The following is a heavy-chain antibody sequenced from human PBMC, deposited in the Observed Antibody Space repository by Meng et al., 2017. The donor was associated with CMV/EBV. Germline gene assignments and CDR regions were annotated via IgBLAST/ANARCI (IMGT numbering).Heavy chain of an antibody. Sequence: QVQLQQWGAGLLKPSETLSLTCAVYGGSFSGYYWSWIRQPPGKGLEWIGEINHSGSTNYTPSLKSRVTISVDTSKNQFSLKLSSVTAADTAVYYCARGRGFWSGTPFDPWGQGTLVTVSS. CDR3: ARGRGFWSGTPFDP. V-gene: IGHV4-34*01. CDR2: INHSGST. D-gene: IGHD3-3*01. CDR1: GGSFSGYY. J-gene: IGHJ5*02.